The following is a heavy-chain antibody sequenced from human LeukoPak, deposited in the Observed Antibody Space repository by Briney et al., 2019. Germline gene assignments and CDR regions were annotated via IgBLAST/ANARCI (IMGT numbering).Heavy chain of an antibody. Sequence: SETLSLTCTVSGGSITSRDYYWGWIRQPPGKGLEWSGTISYSGRTYYNPSLESRVTISVDTSKNQFFLKLSSVTAADTAVYYCARLKTGDYGDYGGDYWGQGTLVTVSS. CDR1: GGSITSRDYY. D-gene: IGHD4-17*01. V-gene: IGHV4-39*01. CDR3: ARLKTGDYGDYGGDY. CDR2: ISYSGRT. J-gene: IGHJ4*02.